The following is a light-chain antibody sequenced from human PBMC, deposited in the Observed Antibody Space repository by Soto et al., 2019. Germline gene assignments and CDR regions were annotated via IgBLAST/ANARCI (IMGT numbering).Light chain of an antibody. Sequence: DFVMTHSPLSLPVTPGAPASSSCRSSQSLLHSNGYNYLDWYLQKPGQSPQLLIYSGSNRASWVPERSSGSGSGTDVTLIISSVEAEEDLVYYCMQGLQTPYPLVPGTQLEIK. CDR1: QSLLHSNGYNY. J-gene: IGKJ2*01. V-gene: IGKV2-28*01. CDR3: MQGLQTPYP. CDR2: SGS.